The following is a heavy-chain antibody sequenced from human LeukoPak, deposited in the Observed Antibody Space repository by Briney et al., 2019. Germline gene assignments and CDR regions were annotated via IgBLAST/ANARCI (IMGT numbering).Heavy chain of an antibody. J-gene: IGHJ4*02. CDR2: INHSGST. D-gene: IGHD6-19*01. CDR3: ARHPSSGWYVDY. Sequence: SETLSLTCAVYGGSFSGYYWSWIRQPPGKGLEWIGEINHSGSTNYNPSLKSRVTISVDTSKNQFSLKLSSVTAADTAVYYCARHPSSGWYVDYWGQGTLVTVSS. V-gene: IGHV4-34*01. CDR1: GGSFSGYY.